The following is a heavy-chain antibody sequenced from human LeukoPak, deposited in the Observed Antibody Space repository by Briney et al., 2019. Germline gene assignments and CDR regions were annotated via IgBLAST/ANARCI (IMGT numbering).Heavy chain of an antibody. CDR1: GGTFSSYA. V-gene: IGHV1-69*06. D-gene: IGHD5-24*01. CDR2: IIPIFGTA. J-gene: IGHJ4*02. CDR3: ARGDGYNSFDY. Sequence: GASVKVSCKASGGTFSSYAISWVRQAPGQGLEWMGGIIPIFGTANCAQKFQGRVTITADKSTSTAYMELSSLRSEDTAVYYCARGDGYNSFDYWGQGTLVTVSS.